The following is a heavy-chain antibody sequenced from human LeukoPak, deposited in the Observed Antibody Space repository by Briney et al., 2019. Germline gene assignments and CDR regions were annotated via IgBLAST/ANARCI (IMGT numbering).Heavy chain of an antibody. V-gene: IGHV3-73*01. CDR1: GFTFSSSA. J-gene: IGHJ4*02. CDR2: IRSKANSYAT. CDR3: TRDYGVLFDY. D-gene: IGHD4-17*01. Sequence: AGGSLRLSCAASGFTFSSSAIHWVRQASGKGLEWVGRIRSKANSYATSSAASVKGRITISRDDSKNTAYLQMNSLKTEDTAVYYCTRDYGVLFDYWGQGTLVTVSS.